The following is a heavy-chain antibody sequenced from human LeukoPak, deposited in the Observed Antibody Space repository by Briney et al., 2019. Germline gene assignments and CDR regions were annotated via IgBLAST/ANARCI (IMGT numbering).Heavy chain of an antibody. D-gene: IGHD5-12*01. Sequence: RASVKVSCKASGGTFSSYAISWVRQAPGQGLEWMGGIIPIFGTANYAQKFQGRVTITADKSTSTAYMELSSLRSEDTAVYYCARDAYGGYSGYGRGSSWPQQDYWGQGTLVTVSS. CDR1: GGTFSSYA. CDR3: ARDAYGGYSGYGRGSSWPQQDY. V-gene: IGHV1-69*06. J-gene: IGHJ4*02. CDR2: IIPIFGTA.